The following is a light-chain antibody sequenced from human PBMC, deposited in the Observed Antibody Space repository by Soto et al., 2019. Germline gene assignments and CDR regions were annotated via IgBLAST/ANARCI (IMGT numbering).Light chain of an antibody. CDR1: SSNIGAGFD. J-gene: IGLJ2*01. CDR2: DNS. V-gene: IGLV1-40*01. Sequence: QTVVTQPTSVSGAPGQRVTISCTGNSSNIGAGFDVHWYQQLPGTAPKLLIYDNSNRPSGVPDRFSGSKSGTSASLAITGLQAEDGTDYYCQSYDSRLSAVVFGGGTKLTVL. CDR3: QSYDSRLSAVV.